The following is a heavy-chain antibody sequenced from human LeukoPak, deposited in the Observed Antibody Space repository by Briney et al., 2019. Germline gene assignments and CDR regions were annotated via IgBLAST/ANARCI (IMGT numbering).Heavy chain of an antibody. J-gene: IGHJ4*02. CDR2: INHSGST. D-gene: IGHD3-16*02. CDR1: GGSFSGYY. CDR3: AGSLRLGELSLGVFDY. Sequence: SETLSLTCAVYGGSFSGYYRSWIRQPPGKGLEWIGEINHSGSTNYNPSLKIRVTISVDTSKNQFSLKLSSVTAADTAVYYCAGSLRLGELSLGVFDYWGQGTLVTVSS. V-gene: IGHV4-34*01.